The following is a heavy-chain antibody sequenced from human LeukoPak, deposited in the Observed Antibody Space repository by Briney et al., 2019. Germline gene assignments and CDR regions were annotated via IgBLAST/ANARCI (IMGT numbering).Heavy chain of an antibody. J-gene: IGHJ6*03. Sequence: GRSLRLSCAASGFTFSSYWMHWVRQAPGKGLVWVSRINTDGSSTSYADSVKGRFTISRDNSKNTLYLQMNSLRAEDTAVYYCAKDFYNSMDVWGKGTTVTVSS. CDR1: GFTFSSYW. CDR3: AKDFYNSMDV. D-gene: IGHD2/OR15-2a*01. CDR2: INTDGSST. V-gene: IGHV3-74*01.